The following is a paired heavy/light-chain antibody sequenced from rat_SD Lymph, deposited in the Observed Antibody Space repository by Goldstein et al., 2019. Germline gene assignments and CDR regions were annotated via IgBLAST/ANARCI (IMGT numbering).Light chain of an antibody. CDR1: ESVRSS. J-gene: IGKJ4*01. Sequence: DIVLTQSPALAVSLGQRATISCRASESVRSSMHWYQQKSGQQPKLLIYGASNLASGVPARFSGSGSGTDFTFTIDPVEADDIATYYCQQSRNDPFTFGSGTKLEIK. CDR2: GAS. CDR3: QQSRNDPFT. V-gene: IGKV3S5*01.
Heavy chain of an antibody. CDR3: AREDTMGITSWYFDF. CDR1: GFSLTSYS. J-gene: IGHJ1*01. V-gene: IGHV2S18*01. CDR2: MWSDGDT. D-gene: IGHD1-9*01. Sequence: QVQLKESGPGLVQPSQTLSLTCTVSGFSLTSYSVHWVRQHSGKSLEWMGRMWSDGDTSYNSAFTSRLSISRDTSKSQVFLKMNSLQTEDTGTYYCAREDTMGITSWYFDFWGPGTMVTVSS.